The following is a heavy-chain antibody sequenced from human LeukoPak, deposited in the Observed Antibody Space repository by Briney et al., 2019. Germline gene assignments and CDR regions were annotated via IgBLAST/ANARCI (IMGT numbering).Heavy chain of an antibody. Sequence: ASVKVSCKASGYTFTSYDINWVRQATGQGFEWMGWMNPNSGNTGYAQKFQGRVTMTRNTSISTAYMELSSLRSEDTAVYYCARGFNDYYYYYMDVWGKGTTVTISS. V-gene: IGHV1-8*01. J-gene: IGHJ6*03. CDR2: MNPNSGNT. CDR1: GYTFTSYD. CDR3: ARGFNDYYYYYMDV.